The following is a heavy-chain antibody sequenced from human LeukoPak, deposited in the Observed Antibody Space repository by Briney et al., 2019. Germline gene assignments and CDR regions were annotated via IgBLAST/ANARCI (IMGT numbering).Heavy chain of an antibody. J-gene: IGHJ4*02. CDR3: ARERDYDTYFDY. Sequence: GGSLRLSCAVSGFGVSSNHVAWVRQAPGKGLERVSVRQPGNVSYYADSVKGRFTTSADSSKNSLYLQMNNLRSEDTALYYCARERDYDTYFDYWGQGTLVTVS. V-gene: IGHV3-53*01. CDR1: GFGVSSNH. CDR2: RQPGNVS. D-gene: IGHD3-22*01.